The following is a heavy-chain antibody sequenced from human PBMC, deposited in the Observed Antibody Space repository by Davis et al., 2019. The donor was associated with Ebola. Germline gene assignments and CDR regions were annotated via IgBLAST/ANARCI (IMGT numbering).Heavy chain of an antibody. D-gene: IGHD6-13*01. CDR3: ARDSRVGRQQGD. Sequence: ASVKVSCKASGYTFTNYLIHWVRQAPGQGLEWMGLIIPGGGSTTYAQKFQGRVTMTTDTSTSTAYMELRSLRSDDTAVYYCARDSRVGRQQGDWGQGTLVTVSS. CDR2: IIPGGGST. CDR1: GYTFTNYL. V-gene: IGHV1-46*01. J-gene: IGHJ4*02.